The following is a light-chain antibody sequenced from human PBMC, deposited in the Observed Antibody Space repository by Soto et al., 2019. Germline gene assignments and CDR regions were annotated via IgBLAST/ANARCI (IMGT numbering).Light chain of an antibody. CDR1: QVFNNY. CDR3: QRYNSVPPA. CDR2: ATS. Sequence: DIQMTQSPSSLSASVGDRVTITCRASQVFNNYLAWYQQKPGKVPKLLISATSTLQSGVPSRFSGSGSGTDFTLTITSLQAEDGATYYCQRYNSVPPAFGQGTKVEIK. V-gene: IGKV1-27*01. J-gene: IGKJ1*01.